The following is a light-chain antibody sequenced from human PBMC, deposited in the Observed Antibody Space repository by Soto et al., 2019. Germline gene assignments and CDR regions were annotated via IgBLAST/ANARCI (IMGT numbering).Light chain of an antibody. V-gene: IGKV2-28*01. CDR2: LGS. CDR3: MQALQTPNQLGFT. CDR1: QSLLHSNGYNY. J-gene: IGKJ3*01. Sequence: DIVMTQSPLSLPVTPGEPASISCRSSQSLLHSNGYNYLDWYLQKPGQSPQLLIYLGSNRASGVSDRFSGSGSGTDFTLKISRVEAEDVGVYYCMQALQTPNQLGFTFGPGTKVDIK.